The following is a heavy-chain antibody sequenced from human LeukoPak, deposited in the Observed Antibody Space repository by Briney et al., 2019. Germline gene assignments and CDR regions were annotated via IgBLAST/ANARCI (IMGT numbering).Heavy chain of an antibody. J-gene: IGHJ5*02. CDR3: ARHDYYGSLNWFDP. CDR1: GASVTTSGYY. Sequence: SETLSLTCTVSGASVTTSGYYWGWIRQPPGKGLEWTATISHSGTTYYNPSLKSRVTISADTSKNQFSLKLTPVTAADTSIYYCARHDYYGSLNWFDPWGQGTLVTVSS. D-gene: IGHD3-10*01. V-gene: IGHV4-39*01. CDR2: ISHSGTT.